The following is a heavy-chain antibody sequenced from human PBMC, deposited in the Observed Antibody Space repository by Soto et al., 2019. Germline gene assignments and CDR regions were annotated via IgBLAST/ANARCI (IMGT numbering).Heavy chain of an antibody. J-gene: IGHJ6*02. Sequence: GESLKISCKGSGYSFTSYWISWVRQMPGKGLEWMGRIDPSDSYTNYSPSFQGHVTISADKSISTAYLQWSSLKASDTAMYYCARLYYDSSGYHYYYYYGMDVWGQGTTVTVS. V-gene: IGHV5-10-1*01. D-gene: IGHD3-22*01. CDR1: GYSFTSYW. CDR3: ARLYYDSSGYHYYYYYGMDV. CDR2: IDPSDSYT.